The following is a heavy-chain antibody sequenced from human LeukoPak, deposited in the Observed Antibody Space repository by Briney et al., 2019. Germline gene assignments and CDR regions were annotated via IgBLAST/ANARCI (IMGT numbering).Heavy chain of an antibody. J-gene: IGHJ4*02. Sequence: SETLSLTCAVYGGSFSGYYWSWIRQPPGKGLEWVWEINHSGSTNYNPSLKSRVTISVDTSKNQFSLQLSSVAAADTAVYYCARGLSGSYWEGWDYWGQGTLVTVSS. CDR2: INHSGST. CDR3: ARGLSGSYWEGWDY. V-gene: IGHV4-34*01. D-gene: IGHD1-26*01. CDR1: GGSFSGYY.